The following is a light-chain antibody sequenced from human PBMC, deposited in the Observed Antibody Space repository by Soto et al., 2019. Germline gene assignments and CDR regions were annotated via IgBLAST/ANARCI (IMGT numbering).Light chain of an antibody. Sequence: DIQMTQSPSTLSGSVGDRVTITCRASQTISSWLAWYQQKPGKAPKLLIYKASTLKSGVPSRFSCSGSGTEFTLTISSLQPDDFAPYYCQHYNSYSEAFGKGTKVELK. V-gene: IGKV1-5*03. CDR2: KAS. CDR1: QTISSW. CDR3: QHYNSYSEA. J-gene: IGKJ1*01.